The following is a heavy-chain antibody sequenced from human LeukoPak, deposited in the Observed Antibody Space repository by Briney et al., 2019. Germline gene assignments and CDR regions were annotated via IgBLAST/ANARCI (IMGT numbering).Heavy chain of an antibody. CDR3: AKDRGIAAAADY. Sequence: PGGSPRLSCAASGFTFSSYGMHWVRQAPGKGLEWVAFIRYDGSNKYYADSVKGRFTISRDNSKNTLYLQMNSLRAEDTAVYYCAKDRGIAAAADYWGQGTLVTVSS. J-gene: IGHJ4*02. V-gene: IGHV3-30*02. CDR2: IRYDGSNK. CDR1: GFTFSSYG. D-gene: IGHD6-13*01.